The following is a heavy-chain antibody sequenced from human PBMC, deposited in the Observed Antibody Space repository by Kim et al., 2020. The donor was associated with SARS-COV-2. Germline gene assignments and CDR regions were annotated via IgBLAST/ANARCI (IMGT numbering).Heavy chain of an antibody. Sequence: YHNPSLKSRVTISVDTSKNQFSLKLSSVTAADTAVYYCASASGSSWFFDYWGQGTLVTVSS. V-gene: IGHV4-31*02. D-gene: IGHD6-13*01. J-gene: IGHJ4*02. CDR3: ASASGSSWFFDY.